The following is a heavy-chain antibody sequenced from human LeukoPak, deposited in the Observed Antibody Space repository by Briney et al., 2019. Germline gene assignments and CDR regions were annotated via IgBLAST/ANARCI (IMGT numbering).Heavy chain of an antibody. CDR3: ARAGTGTYYYYLDV. CDR1: GFTFSSYS. J-gene: IGHJ6*03. V-gene: IGHV3-48*01. D-gene: IGHD1-14*01. Sequence: GGSLRLSCAASGFTFSSYSMNWVRQAPGKGLEWVSHTSSSSITIYYADSVKGRFTISRDNDKNSLYLQMSSLRAEDTAVYYCARAGTGTYYYYLDVWGKGTTVTVSS. CDR2: TSSSSITI.